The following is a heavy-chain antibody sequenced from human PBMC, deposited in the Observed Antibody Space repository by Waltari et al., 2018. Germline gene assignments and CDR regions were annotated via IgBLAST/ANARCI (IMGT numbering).Heavy chain of an antibody. V-gene: IGHV1-2*02. CDR3: ARDDRYDILTGYIDY. D-gene: IGHD3-9*01. CDR1: GYTFTGYY. J-gene: IGHJ4*02. Sequence: QVQLVQSGAEVKKPGASVKVSCKASGYTFTGYYMHWVRPAPGQGLEWMGWINPNSGGTNYAQKFQGRVTMTRDTSISTAYMELSRLRSDDTAVYYCARDDRYDILTGYIDYWGQGTLVTVSS. CDR2: INPNSGGT.